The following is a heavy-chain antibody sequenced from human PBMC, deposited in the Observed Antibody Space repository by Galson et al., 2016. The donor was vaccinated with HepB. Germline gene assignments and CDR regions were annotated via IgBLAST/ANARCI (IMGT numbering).Heavy chain of an antibody. D-gene: IGHD5-18*01. V-gene: IGHV3-30*04. Sequence: SLRLSCAVSGFSFNNYAFHWVRQAPGKGLEWVAVISNDGNNKYYADSVKGQFTISRDDSKNTLYRQMNSLRAEDTAVYYCARETVDTVMYYYDGMDVWGLGTLVTVSS. CDR2: ISNDGNNK. J-gene: IGHJ6*02. CDR3: ARETVDTVMYYYDGMDV. CDR1: GFSFNNYA.